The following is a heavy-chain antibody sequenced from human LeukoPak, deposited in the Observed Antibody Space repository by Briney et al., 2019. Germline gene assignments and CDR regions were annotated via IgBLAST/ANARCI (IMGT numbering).Heavy chain of an antibody. Sequence: RASVKVSCKASGGTFSSYTISWVRQAPGQGLEWMGRIIPILGIANYAQKFQGRVTITADKSTSTAYMELSSLRSEDTAVYYCTRLPDIVVVPAALGSWGQGTLVTVSS. CDR3: TRLPDIVVVPAALGS. CDR2: IIPILGIA. J-gene: IGHJ4*02. V-gene: IGHV1-69*02. D-gene: IGHD2-2*01. CDR1: GGTFSSYT.